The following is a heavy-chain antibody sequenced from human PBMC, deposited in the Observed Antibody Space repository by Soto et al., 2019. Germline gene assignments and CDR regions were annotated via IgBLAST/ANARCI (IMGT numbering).Heavy chain of an antibody. CDR1: GFTFSNYA. Sequence: GGSLRLSCAVSGFTFSNYAISWVRQAPGKGLEWVSIISGGGDTSYYADSVKGRFTISRDNSRNTLYLQMKSLRAGDSAKYYCLKEGNSGLYYFDYCGQRTLVPVSA. V-gene: IGHV3-23*01. J-gene: IGHJ4*02. D-gene: IGHD6-25*01. CDR2: ISGGGDTS. CDR3: LKEGNSGLYYFDY.